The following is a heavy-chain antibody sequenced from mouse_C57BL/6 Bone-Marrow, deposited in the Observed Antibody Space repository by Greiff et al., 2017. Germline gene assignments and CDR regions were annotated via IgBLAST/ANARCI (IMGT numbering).Heavy chain of an antibody. CDR3: ARKGGDCWYFDV. CDR1: GYTFTDYY. CDR2: INPYNGGT. D-gene: IGHD3-3*01. J-gene: IGHJ1*03. Sequence: EVQLQQSGPVLVKPGASVKMSCKASGYTFTDYYMNWVKQSHGKSLEWIGVINPYNGGTSYNQKFKGKATLTVDKSSSTAYMELNSLTSEDSAVYYCARKGGDCWYFDVWGTGTTVTVSS. V-gene: IGHV1-19*01.